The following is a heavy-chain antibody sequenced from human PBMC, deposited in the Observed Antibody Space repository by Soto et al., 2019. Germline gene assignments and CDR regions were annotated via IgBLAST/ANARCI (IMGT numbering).Heavy chain of an antibody. CDR2: ISAYNGNT. D-gene: IGHD2-2*01. CDR3: ARGIVVVPAATSAPANDAFVI. CDR1: GYTFTSYG. Sequence: ASVKVSCKASGYTFTSYGISWVRQAPGQGLEWMGWISAYNGNTNYAQKLQGRVTMTTDTSTSTAYMELRSLRSDDTAVYYCARGIVVVPAATSAPANDAFVIWGQGTMVTVSS. V-gene: IGHV1-18*01. J-gene: IGHJ3*02.